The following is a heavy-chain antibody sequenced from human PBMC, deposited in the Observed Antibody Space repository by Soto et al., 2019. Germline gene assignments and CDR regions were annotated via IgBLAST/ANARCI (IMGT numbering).Heavy chain of an antibody. CDR1: GFTFSSYG. V-gene: IGHV3-30*18. J-gene: IGHJ4*02. CDR3: AKPPDYNWNDY. CDR2: ISYDGSNK. D-gene: IGHD1-20*01. Sequence: GGSLRLSCGASGFTFSSYGMHWVRQAPGKGLEWVAVISYDGSNKYYADSVKGRFTISRDNSKDTLYLQMNNLRAEDTAVYYCAKPPDYNWNDYWGQGTLVTVSS.